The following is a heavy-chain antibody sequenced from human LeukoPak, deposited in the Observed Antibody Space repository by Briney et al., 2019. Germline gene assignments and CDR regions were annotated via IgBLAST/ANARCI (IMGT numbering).Heavy chain of an antibody. CDR3: ARGSTTIQH. CDR2: INPSGST. J-gene: IGHJ1*01. CDR1: GGSFSDYY. Sequence: ASETLSLTCAVYGGSFSDYYWSWIRQPPGKGLEWIGEINPSGSTNYSPSLKSRVTISVDTSNNQFSLKLSSVTAADAAVYYCARGSTTIQHWGQGTLVTVSS. V-gene: IGHV4-34*01. D-gene: IGHD2-2*01.